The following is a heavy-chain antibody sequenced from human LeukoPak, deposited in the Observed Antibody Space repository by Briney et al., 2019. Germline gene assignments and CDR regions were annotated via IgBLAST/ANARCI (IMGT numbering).Heavy chain of an antibody. V-gene: IGHV3-21*01. J-gene: IGHJ4*02. Sequence: GGSLRLSCAASGFTFSSYSMNWVRQAPGKGLEWVSSISSSSSYIYYADSVKGRFTISRDNAKNSLYLQMNSLRAEDTAVYYCATDFRYSSGWYISAHWGQGTLVTVSS. CDR2: ISSSSSYI. CDR3: ATDFRYSSGWYISAH. CDR1: GFTFSSYS. D-gene: IGHD6-19*01.